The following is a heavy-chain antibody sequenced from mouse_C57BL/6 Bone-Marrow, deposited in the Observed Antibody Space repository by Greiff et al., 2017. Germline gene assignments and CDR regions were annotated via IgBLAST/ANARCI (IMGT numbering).Heavy chain of an antibody. CDR2: ISDGGSYT. CDR1: GFTFSSYA. D-gene: IGHD2-1*01. V-gene: IGHV5-4*03. Sequence: EVQRVESGGGLVKPGGSLKLSCAASGFTFSSYAMSWVRQTPEKRLEWVATISDGGSYTYYPDNVKGRFTISRDNAKNNLYLQMSHLKSEDTAMYYCARRGGNYFAWFAYWGQGTLVTVSA. J-gene: IGHJ3*01. CDR3: ARRGGNYFAWFAY.